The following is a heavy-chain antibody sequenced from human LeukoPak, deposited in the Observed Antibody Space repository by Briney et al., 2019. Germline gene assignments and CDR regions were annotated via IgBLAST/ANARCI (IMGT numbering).Heavy chain of an antibody. J-gene: IGHJ4*02. CDR1: GGSISSGSYY. V-gene: IGHV4-61*02. CDR3: ASRSYDSSGGDFDY. Sequence: SETLSLTCTVSGGSISSGSYYWSWIRQPAGKGLEWIGRIYTSGSTNYNPSLKSRVTISVDTSKNQFSLKLSSVTAADTAVYYCASRSYDSSGGDFDYWGQGTLVTVSS. D-gene: IGHD3-22*01. CDR2: IYTSGST.